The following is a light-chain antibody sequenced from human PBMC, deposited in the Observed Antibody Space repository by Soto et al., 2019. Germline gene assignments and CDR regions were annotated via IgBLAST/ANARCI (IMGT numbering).Light chain of an antibody. J-gene: IGKJ5*01. CDR3: QFYGSSLIT. V-gene: IGKV1-5*01. Sequence: DIQMTQCPSTLSASVGDRFTITCRASQSISSWLAWYQQKPGKAPKLLIYDASSLESGVPSRFSGSGSGTDFTLTISRLEPEDSAVYYCQFYGSSLITFGQGTRLEIK. CDR1: QSISSW. CDR2: DAS.